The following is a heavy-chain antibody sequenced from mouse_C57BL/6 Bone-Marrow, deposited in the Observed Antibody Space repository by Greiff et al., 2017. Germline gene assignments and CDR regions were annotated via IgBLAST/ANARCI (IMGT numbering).Heavy chain of an antibody. J-gene: IGHJ4*01. CDR3: AATYRVPMDY. V-gene: IGHV1-64*01. CDR2: IHPNSGST. D-gene: IGHD5-1*01. Sequence: QVQLQQPGAELVKPGASVKLSCKASGYTFTSYWMHWVKQRPGQGLEWIGMIHPNSGSTNYNEKFKSKATLTVDESSSTAYMQLSSLTSEDSAVYYCAATYRVPMDYWGQGTSVTVSS. CDR1: GYTFTSYW.